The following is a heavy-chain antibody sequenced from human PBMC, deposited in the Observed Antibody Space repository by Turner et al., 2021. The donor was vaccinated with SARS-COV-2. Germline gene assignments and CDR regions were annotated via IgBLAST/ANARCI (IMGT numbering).Heavy chain of an antibody. D-gene: IGHD3-22*01. J-gene: IGHJ4*02. CDR1: GGTFSSYA. Sequence: QVQLVQSGAEVKKPGSSVKVSCKASGGTFSSYAISWVRQAPGQGLEWMGRIIPMFGIANYAQKFQGRVTITADKSTSTAYMELSSLRSEDTAVYYCARGGYYYDSSGYPFDYWGQGTLVTVSS. V-gene: IGHV1-69*09. CDR3: ARGGYYYDSSGYPFDY. CDR2: IIPMFGIA.